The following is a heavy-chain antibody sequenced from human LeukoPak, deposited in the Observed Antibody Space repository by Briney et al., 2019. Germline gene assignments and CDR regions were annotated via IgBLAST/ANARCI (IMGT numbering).Heavy chain of an antibody. J-gene: IGHJ4*02. D-gene: IGHD3-22*01. CDR2: IIPIFGTA. V-gene: IGHV1-69*05. CDR1: GYTFSSYA. Sequence: SVKVSCKASGYTFSSYAISWVRQAPGQGLEWMGGIIPIFGTANYAQKFQGRVTITTDESTSTAYMELSSLRSEDTAVYYCARDGQYYYDSSGYTHFDYWGQGTLVTVSS. CDR3: ARDGQYYYDSSGYTHFDY.